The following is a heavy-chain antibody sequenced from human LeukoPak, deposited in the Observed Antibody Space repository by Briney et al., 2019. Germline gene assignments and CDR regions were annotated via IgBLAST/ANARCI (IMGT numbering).Heavy chain of an antibody. CDR1: GFSAFGLSSYG. CDR3: AKARTANDYGSGSFYKGFDS. J-gene: IGHJ4*02. V-gene: IGHV3-23*01. Sequence: GGSLRLSCVASGFSAFGLSSYGMSWARQAAGEGLEWVSAVSDSGFTSYGDSVKGRFTIGRDKSKNTVHLDMNNLRAEDTARYYCAKARTANDYGSGSFYKGFDSWGQGTLVTVSS. CDR2: VSDSGFT. D-gene: IGHD3-10*01.